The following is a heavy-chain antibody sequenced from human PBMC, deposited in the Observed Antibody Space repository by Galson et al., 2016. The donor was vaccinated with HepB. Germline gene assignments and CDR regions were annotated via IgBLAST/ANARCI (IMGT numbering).Heavy chain of an antibody. CDR3: AIGPIVAFYAGPTWFDP. Sequence: SLRLSCAASGFTVSNNYMTWVRQAPGKELEWVSRVYSGGVTNYADSVKGRFTTSRDSSKNTLYLQTNSLRVEDTAVYYCAIGPIVAFYAGPTWFDPWGQGTLVTVSS. D-gene: IGHD2-21*01. CDR1: GFTVSNNY. CDR2: VYSGGVT. J-gene: IGHJ5*02. V-gene: IGHV3-53*01.